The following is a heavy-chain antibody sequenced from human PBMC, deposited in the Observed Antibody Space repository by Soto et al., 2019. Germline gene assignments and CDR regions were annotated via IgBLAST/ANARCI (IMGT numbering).Heavy chain of an antibody. CDR2: VYYSGST. D-gene: IGHD3-3*01. Sequence: SETLSLTCTVSGGSISSYYWSWIRQPPGKGLEWIGDVYYSGSTNYNPSLKSRVTVSVDTAKTRFSLKLSFVTAVDTAVYEGARVPRYDFWSGYLSEFYYMDVWGKGTTVTVSS. J-gene: IGHJ6*03. V-gene: IGHV4-59*01. CDR3: ARVPRYDFWSGYLSEFYYMDV. CDR1: GGSISSYY.